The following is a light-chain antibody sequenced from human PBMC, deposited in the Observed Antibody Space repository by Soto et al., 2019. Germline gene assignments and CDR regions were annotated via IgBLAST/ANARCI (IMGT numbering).Light chain of an antibody. Sequence: EIVLTQSPGTLTLSPGERATLSCRASQSLSSNYLAWYQQRPGQAPSLIIFAASSRATGIPDRFSGSGSGTDFTLTISRLEHEDFAVYYCEQYSSTPWTFGQGTKVDIK. J-gene: IGKJ1*01. V-gene: IGKV3-20*01. CDR3: EQYSSTPWT. CDR1: QSLSSNY. CDR2: AAS.